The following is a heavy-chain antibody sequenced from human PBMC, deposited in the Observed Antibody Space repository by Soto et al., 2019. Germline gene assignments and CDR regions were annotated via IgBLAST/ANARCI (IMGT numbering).Heavy chain of an antibody. J-gene: IGHJ4*02. CDR1: GGSISSGDYY. CDR3: AWLLSLYTMIVVVITDY. D-gene: IGHD3-22*01. V-gene: IGHV4-30-4*01. Sequence: SETLSLTCTVSGGSISSGDYYWSWIRQPPGKGLEWIGYIYYSGSTYYNPSLKSRVTISVDTSKNQFSLKLSSVTAADTAVYYCAWLLSLYTMIVVVITDYWGQGTLVTVSS. CDR2: IYYSGST.